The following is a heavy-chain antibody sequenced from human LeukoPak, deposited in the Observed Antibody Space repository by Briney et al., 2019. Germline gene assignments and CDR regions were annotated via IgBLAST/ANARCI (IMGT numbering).Heavy chain of an antibody. CDR1: GGTFSSYA. D-gene: IGHD2-2*01. J-gene: IGHJ5*02. CDR2: IIPIFGTA. CDR3: ATHRPRCSSTSCYEGGQNWFDP. V-gene: IGHV1-69*13. Sequence: SVKVSCKASGGTFSSYAISWVRQAPGQGLEWVGGIIPIFGTANYAQKFQGRVTITADESTSTAYMELSSLRSEDTAVYYCATHRPRCSSTSCYEGGQNWFDPWGQGTLVTVSS.